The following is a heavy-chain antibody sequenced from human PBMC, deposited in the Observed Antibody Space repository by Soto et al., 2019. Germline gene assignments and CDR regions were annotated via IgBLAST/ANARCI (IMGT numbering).Heavy chain of an antibody. J-gene: IGHJ6*03. CDR3: AKDETTPGLYLYYYLDV. V-gene: IGHV3-23*01. CDR2: ISGSGGST. D-gene: IGHD4-17*01. CDR1: GFTFISYA. Sequence: GGSLRLSCAASGFTFISYAMSWVRQAPGKGLEWVSAISGSGGSTYYADSVKGRFTIPRDNSKNTLYLQMNSLRAEDTAVYYCAKDETTPGLYLYYYLDVWGKGTTVNVSS.